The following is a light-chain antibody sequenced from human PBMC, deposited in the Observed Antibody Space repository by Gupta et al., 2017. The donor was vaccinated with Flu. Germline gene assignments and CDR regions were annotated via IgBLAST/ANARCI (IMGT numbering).Light chain of an antibody. J-gene: IGKJ4*01. V-gene: IGKV3-20*01. Sequence: LTESPYTLSQSPGDRVTVSCRLSESVSSTYLAWYQQRRGQSPRLLIYRASRRAPDIPDRFSATASGTDFALTISGLQPEDSATYFCQQYGSIPPTFGGGTKVEVK. CDR2: RAS. CDR3: QQYGSIPPT. CDR1: ESVSSTY.